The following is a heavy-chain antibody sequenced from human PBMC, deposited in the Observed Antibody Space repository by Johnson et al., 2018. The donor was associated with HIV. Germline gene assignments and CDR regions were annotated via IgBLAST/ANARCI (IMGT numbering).Heavy chain of an antibody. J-gene: IGHJ3*02. CDR3: ARKGDAFDI. V-gene: IGHV3-33*08. Sequence: QVQLVESGGGVVQSGRSLRLSCAASGFTFSTYVMHWVRQAPGKGLEWVVFIGHDGSAKYYVDSVKGRFTISRDNAKNSLHLQMNSLRADDTAVYYCARKGDAFDIWGQGTMVTVSS. CDR2: IGHDGSAK. CDR1: GFTFSTYV.